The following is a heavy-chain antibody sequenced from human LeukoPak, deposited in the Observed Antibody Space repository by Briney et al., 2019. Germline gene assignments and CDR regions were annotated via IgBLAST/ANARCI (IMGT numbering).Heavy chain of an antibody. Sequence: SQTLSLTCTVSGGSISSGGYYWSWIRQHPGKGLEWIGYIYYSGSTYYNPSLKSRVTISADTSKNQFSLKLSSVTAADTAVYYCATQGTDYGGLFDYWGQGTLVTVSS. CDR1: GGSISSGGYY. CDR2: IYYSGST. D-gene: IGHD4-23*01. J-gene: IGHJ4*02. CDR3: ATQGTDYGGLFDY. V-gene: IGHV4-31*03.